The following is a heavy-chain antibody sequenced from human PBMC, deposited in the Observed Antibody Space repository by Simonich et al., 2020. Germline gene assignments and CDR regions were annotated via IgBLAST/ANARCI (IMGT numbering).Heavy chain of an antibody. J-gene: IGHJ3*02. V-gene: IGHV1-2*02. CDR2: INPNSGGT. D-gene: IGHD7-27*01. CDR3: ARGRLTGDKGAFDI. CDR1: GYTFTGYY. Sequence: QVQLVQSGAEVKKPGASVKVSCKASGYTFTGYYMHWVRQAPGQGIGWIGLINPNSGGTNYAQKCQGRVTMTRDTSISTAYMELSRLRSDDTAVYYCARGRLTGDKGAFDIWGQGTMVTVSS.